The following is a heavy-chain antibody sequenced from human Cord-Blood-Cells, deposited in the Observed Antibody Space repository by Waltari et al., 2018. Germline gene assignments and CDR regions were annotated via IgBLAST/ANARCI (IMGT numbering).Heavy chain of an antibody. CDR1: GFTVSSNY. V-gene: IGHV3-53*01. CDR2: IYSGGST. D-gene: IGHD3-9*01. J-gene: IGHJ3*02. CDR3: ASTFDILTGYDAFDI. Sequence: EVQLVESGGGLIQPGGSLRLSCAASGFTVSSNYMSWVRQAPGKGLEWVSVIYSGGSTYSADSVKGRLTISRDNSKNTLYLQMNSLRAEDTAVYYCASTFDILTGYDAFDIWGQGTMVTVSS.